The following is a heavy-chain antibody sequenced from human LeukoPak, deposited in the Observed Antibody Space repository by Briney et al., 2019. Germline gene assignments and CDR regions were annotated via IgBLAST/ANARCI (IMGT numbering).Heavy chain of an antibody. J-gene: IGHJ4*02. Sequence: SVKVSCKASGGTFISYAISWVRQAPGQGLEWMGRIIPIFGTANYAQKFQGRVTITADESTSTAYMELSSLRSEDTAVYYCARFGLGVSGYDFSDYWGQGTLVTVSS. CDR3: ARFGLGVSGYDFSDY. D-gene: IGHD5-12*01. CDR2: IIPIFGTA. V-gene: IGHV1-69*01. CDR1: GGTFISYA.